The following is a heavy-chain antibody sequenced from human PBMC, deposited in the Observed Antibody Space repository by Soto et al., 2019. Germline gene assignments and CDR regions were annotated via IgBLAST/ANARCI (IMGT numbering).Heavy chain of an antibody. CDR2: ISYDGSNK. D-gene: IGHD2-2*01. CDR1: GFTFSSYG. CDR3: AKDRGASGVCSSTSCYGAYYYYYMHV. V-gene: IGHV3-30*18. Sequence: QVQLVESGGGVVQPGRSLRLSCAASGFTFSSYGMHWVRQAPGKGLEWVAVISYDGSNKYYADSVKGRFTISRDNSKKRLYRQRRGLGVEDTAVYYGAKDRGASGVCSSTSCYGAYYYYYMHVWGKGTPVPVPS. J-gene: IGHJ6*03.